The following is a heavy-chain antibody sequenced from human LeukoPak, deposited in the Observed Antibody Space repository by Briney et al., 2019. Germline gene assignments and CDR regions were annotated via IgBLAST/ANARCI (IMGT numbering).Heavy chain of an antibody. CDR3: ATGGSMIVVIDY. D-gene: IGHD3-22*01. CDR1: GYTFTSYD. V-gene: IGHV1-8*01. J-gene: IGHJ4*02. CDR2: MNPNSGNT. Sequence: ASVKVSCKASGYTFTSYDINWVRQATGQGLEWMGWMNPNSGNTGYAQKFQGRVTMTRNTSISTAYMELSSLRSEDTAVYYCATGGSMIVVIDYWGQGTLVTVSS.